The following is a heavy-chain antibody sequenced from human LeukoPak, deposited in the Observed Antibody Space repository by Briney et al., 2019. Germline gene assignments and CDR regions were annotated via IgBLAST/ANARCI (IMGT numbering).Heavy chain of an antibody. CDR3: ARSGGSYLDYYYYYMDV. CDR2: IYYSGST. Sequence: PSETLSLTCAVYGGSFSGYYWSWIRQPPGKGLEWIGYIYYSGSTNYNPSLKSRVTISVDTSKNQFSPKLSSVTAADTAVYYCARSGGSYLDYYYYYMDVWGKGTTVTVSS. D-gene: IGHD1-26*01. J-gene: IGHJ6*03. V-gene: IGHV4-59*01. CDR1: GGSFSGYY.